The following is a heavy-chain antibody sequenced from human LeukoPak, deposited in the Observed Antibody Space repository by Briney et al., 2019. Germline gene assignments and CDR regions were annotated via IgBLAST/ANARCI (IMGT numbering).Heavy chain of an antibody. J-gene: IGHJ3*02. V-gene: IGHV1-46*01. D-gene: IGHD5-24*01. CDR3: ARIRDGYNDAYDI. CDR1: GYTFTNYY. CDR2: INPGGDNT. Sequence: ASVKVSCKASGYTFTNYYIHWVRQAPGQGLEWMGLINPGGDNTDYAENFQGRVTVTRDTPTSTVYMGLSSLRSEDTAVYYCARIRDGYNDAYDIWGQGTMVTVSS.